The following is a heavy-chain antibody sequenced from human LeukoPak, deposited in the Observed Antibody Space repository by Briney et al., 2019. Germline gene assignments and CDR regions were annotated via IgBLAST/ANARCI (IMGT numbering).Heavy chain of an antibody. CDR1: GYSFTVYW. D-gene: IGHD2-21*01. V-gene: IGHV5-51*01. CDR2: IYPVDSAT. J-gene: IGHJ4*02. CDR3: ARKDGCGLYYFDS. Sequence: GESLKISCQDSGYSFTVYWIGWVRRMPGKGLGWKWIIYPVDSATRYSPSFQCQGTVSVDKAICTSYVPCSSLKASPTVMYYCARKDGCGLYYFDSWGEGTLVTVSS.